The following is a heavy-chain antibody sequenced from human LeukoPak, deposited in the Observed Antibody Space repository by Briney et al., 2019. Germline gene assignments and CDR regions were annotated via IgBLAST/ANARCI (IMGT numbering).Heavy chain of an antibody. V-gene: IGHV4-59*11. Sequence: SETLSLTCSVSGGSIGSHYWTWMRQPPGKGLEWIGYISYSGITNYNPSLKSRVSISVDTSMNQLSLKVNSVTTADTAVYYCARLAVAGDYDHFYFYMDVWGKGTTVTVSS. CDR3: ARLAVAGDYDHFYFYMDV. CDR2: ISYSGIT. D-gene: IGHD6-19*01. CDR1: GGSIGSHY. J-gene: IGHJ6*03.